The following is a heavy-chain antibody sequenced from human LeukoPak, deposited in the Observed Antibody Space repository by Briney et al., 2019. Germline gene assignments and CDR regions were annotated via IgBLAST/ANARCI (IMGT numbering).Heavy chain of an antibody. CDR3: ARRALPPAYCGGDCFDAFDI. CDR1: GYRFTSYW. V-gene: IGHV5-10-1*01. CDR2: IDPSDSYT. Sequence: PGESLKISCKGSGYRFTSYWISWVRQMPGKGLEWMGRIDPSDSYTNYSPSFQGHVTISADKSISTAYLQWSSLKASDTAIYYCARRALPPAYCGGDCFDAFDIWGQGTMVTVSS. D-gene: IGHD2-21*02. J-gene: IGHJ3*02.